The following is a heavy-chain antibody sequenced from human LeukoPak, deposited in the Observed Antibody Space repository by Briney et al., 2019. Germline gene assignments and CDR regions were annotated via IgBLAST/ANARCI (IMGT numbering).Heavy chain of an antibody. CDR2: TSDSGGST. V-gene: IGHV3-23*01. D-gene: IGHD1-7*01. Sequence: GGSLRLSCAASGFTFSSYAMSWVRQAPGKGLGWVSATSDSGGSTYYADSVKGRFTISRDNSKNTLYLQMSSLRGEDTAVYYCAKVTSRGTGTTDYWGQGTLVTVSS. CDR3: AKVTSRGTGTTDY. J-gene: IGHJ4*02. CDR1: GFTFSSYA.